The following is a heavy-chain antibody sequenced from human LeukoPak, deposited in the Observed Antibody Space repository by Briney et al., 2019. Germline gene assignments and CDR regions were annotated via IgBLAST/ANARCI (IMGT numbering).Heavy chain of an antibody. CDR3: AKEMFQLHYHSMDV. CDR2: ISSGSDST. Sequence: GGSLRLSCAASGFTFRNYAMTWVRQAPGKGLEWVSAISSGSDSTYYADSVKGRFTISRDNSKSTLYLEMRTLSAEDTALYYCAKEMFQLHYHSMDVWGKGTTVTVSS. CDR1: GFTFRNYA. D-gene: IGHD3-10*02. J-gene: IGHJ6*03. V-gene: IGHV3-23*01.